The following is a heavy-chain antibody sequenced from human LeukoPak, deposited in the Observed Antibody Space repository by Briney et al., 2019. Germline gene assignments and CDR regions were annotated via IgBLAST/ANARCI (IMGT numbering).Heavy chain of an antibody. CDR3: AKVGATWGVQGIDY. CDR2: ISYDGRNK. D-gene: IGHD1-26*01. Sequence: PGGSLRLSCAASGFTFSSYGMHWVRQAPGKGLEWVAVISYDGRNKYYADSVKGRFTISRDNSKNTLYLQMNSLRAEDTAVYYCAKVGATWGVQGIDYWGQGTLVTVSS. V-gene: IGHV3-30*18. J-gene: IGHJ4*02. CDR1: GFTFSSYG.